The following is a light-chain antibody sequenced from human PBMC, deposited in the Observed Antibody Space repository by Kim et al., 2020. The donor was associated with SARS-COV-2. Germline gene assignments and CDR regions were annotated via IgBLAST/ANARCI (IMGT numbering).Light chain of an antibody. J-gene: IGLJ1*01. CDR3: NSRDSSGNSYF. CDR2: GEN. V-gene: IGLV3-19*01. Sequence: SSELTQDPAVSVALGQTVRITCQGDSLRTYYASWYKQKPGQAPVLVIYGENNRPSGIPDRFSGSSSGNTASLTITGAQAEDEADYFCNSRDSSGNSYFFGTGTKVTV. CDR1: SLRTYY.